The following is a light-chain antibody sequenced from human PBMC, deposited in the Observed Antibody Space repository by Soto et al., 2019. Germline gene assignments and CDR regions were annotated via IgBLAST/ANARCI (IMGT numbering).Light chain of an antibody. Sequence: DIQMTQSPSTLSASVGDRFTITCRASQSISSWLAWYQQKPGKAPKLLIYKASSLESGVPSRFSGSGSGTEFTLTISSLQPDDIATYYCHQYHNFPRTFGQGTKVDI. J-gene: IGKJ1*01. V-gene: IGKV1-5*03. CDR2: KAS. CDR3: HQYHNFPRT. CDR1: QSISSW.